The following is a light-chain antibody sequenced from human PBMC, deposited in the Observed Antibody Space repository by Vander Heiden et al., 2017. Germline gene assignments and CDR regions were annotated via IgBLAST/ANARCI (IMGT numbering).Light chain of an antibody. CDR1: SIDVGGYNL. V-gene: IGLV2-23*01. Sequence: QSALTKLASGSGYPGHSITLSCTGTSIDVGGYNLVSWFQHLPGHAPNLIIYEGSRRPSGVSYRFSGSKSGNTASLTISVLQAEDEADYFCCSYAGRTTWVFGGGTKVTVL. J-gene: IGLJ3*02. CDR3: CSYAGRTTWV. CDR2: EGS.